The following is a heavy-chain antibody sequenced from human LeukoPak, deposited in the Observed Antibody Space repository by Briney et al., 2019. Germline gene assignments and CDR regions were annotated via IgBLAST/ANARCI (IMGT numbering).Heavy chain of an antibody. V-gene: IGHV3-74*01. J-gene: IGHJ4*02. CDR2: INSDASST. D-gene: IGHD1-26*01. Sequence: GGSLRLSCAASGFTFSSYWMRWVRHAPGKGLVWVSRINSDASSTSYADSVKGRFTISRDNAENTLYLQMNSLRAEDTGVYYCAREGILVGANATDYFDYWGQGTLVSVSS. CDR3: AREGILVGANATDYFDY. CDR1: GFTFSSYW.